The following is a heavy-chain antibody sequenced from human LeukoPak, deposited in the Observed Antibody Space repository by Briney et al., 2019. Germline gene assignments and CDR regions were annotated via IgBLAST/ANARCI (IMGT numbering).Heavy chain of an antibody. CDR3: ARGPSGYHNT. Sequence: GGSLRLSCAASGFTFSSYSMNWVRQAPGKGLEWVSSISSSSSYIYYADSVKGRFTISRDNAKNSLFLQMNSLRAEDTAVYYCARGPSGYHNTGGQGTLVTVSS. V-gene: IGHV3-21*01. J-gene: IGHJ4*02. D-gene: IGHD5-12*01. CDR2: ISSSSSYI. CDR1: GFTFSSYS.